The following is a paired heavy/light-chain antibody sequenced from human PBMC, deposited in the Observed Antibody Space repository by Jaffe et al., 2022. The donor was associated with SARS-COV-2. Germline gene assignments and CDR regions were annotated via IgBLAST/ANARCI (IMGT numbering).Heavy chain of an antibody. CDR3: ARDAYGYYMDV. V-gene: IGHV3-48*01. J-gene: IGHJ6*03. D-gene: IGHD4-17*01. CDR2: ISSSGSPK. Sequence: EVQVVESGGGLVQSGGSLRLSCVASGFSFSTHSMNWVRQAPGKGLEWVSYISSSGSPKYYVDSVKGRFTISRDNAKNSLYLQMNSLRAEDTAVYYCARDAYGYYMDVWGKGTTVTVSS. CDR1: GFSFSTHS.
Light chain of an antibody. J-gene: IGLJ1*01. CDR2: DVS. V-gene: IGLV2-14*03. CDR3: SSYPLTRNLYV. Sequence: QSALTQPASVSGSPEQSITISCTGPSRDIGDYHYVSWYQQHPGKAPKLLIYDVSSRPSGVSNRFSGSMYGNTASLTISGLQAEDEADYYCSSYPLTRNLYVFGTGTKVTVL. CDR1: SRDIGDYHY.